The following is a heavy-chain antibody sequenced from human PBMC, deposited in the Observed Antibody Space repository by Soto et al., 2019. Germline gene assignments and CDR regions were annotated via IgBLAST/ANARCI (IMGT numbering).Heavy chain of an antibody. CDR1: GGTFSSYT. Sequence: SVKVSCKASGGTFSSYTISWVRQAPGQGLEWMGRIIPILGIANYAQKFQGRVTITADKSTSTAYMELSSLRSEDTAVYYCASYSSGWYDGWFDPWGQGTLVTVSS. CDR2: IIPILGIA. V-gene: IGHV1-69*02. D-gene: IGHD6-19*01. J-gene: IGHJ5*02. CDR3: ASYSSGWYDGWFDP.